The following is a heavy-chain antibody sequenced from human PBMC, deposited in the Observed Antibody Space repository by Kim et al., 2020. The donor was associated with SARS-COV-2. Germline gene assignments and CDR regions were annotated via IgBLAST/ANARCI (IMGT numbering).Heavy chain of an antibody. J-gene: IGHJ4*02. D-gene: IGHD1-26*01. V-gene: IGHV3-23*01. CDR3: AKGPRRVPSFFDS. Sequence: YADTGKGRFTTSGDNFKSAVYLQMSSLSAEDTAIYYCAKGPRRVPSFFDSWGQGTLVTVSS.